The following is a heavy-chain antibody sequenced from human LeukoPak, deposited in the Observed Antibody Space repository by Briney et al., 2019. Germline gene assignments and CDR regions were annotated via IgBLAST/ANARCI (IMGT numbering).Heavy chain of an antibody. CDR1: GFTFSSYG. CDR2: ISYDGSNK. CDR3: AKGAWAA. V-gene: IGHV3-30*18. J-gene: IGHJ4*02. Sequence: PGGSLRLSCAASGFTFSSYGMHWVRQAPGKGLEWVAVISYDGSNKYYADSVKGRFTISRDNSKNTLYLQMNSLRAEDTAVYYCAKGAWAAWGQGTLVTVSS. D-gene: IGHD7-27*01.